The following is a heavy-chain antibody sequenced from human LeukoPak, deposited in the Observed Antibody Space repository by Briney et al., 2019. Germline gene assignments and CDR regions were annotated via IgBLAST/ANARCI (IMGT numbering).Heavy chain of an antibody. CDR3: AKIVLFFYDSSGSDY. CDR2: ISGGGYST. Sequence: PGGSLRLSCAASGFTFSSYSMNWVRQAPGKGLEWVSGISGGGYSTYYADSVKGRFTISRDNSKNTLHLHMNSLRADDTAVYYCAKIVLFFYDSSGSDYWGQGTLVTVSS. V-gene: IGHV3-23*01. CDR1: GFTFSSYS. D-gene: IGHD3-22*01. J-gene: IGHJ4*02.